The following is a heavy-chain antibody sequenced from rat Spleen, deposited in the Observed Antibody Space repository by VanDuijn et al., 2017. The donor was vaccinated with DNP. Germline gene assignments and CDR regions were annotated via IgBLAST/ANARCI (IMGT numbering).Heavy chain of an antibody. CDR3: TRALGDGD. D-gene: IGHD5-1*01. V-gene: IGHV5-7*01. J-gene: IGHJ2*01. CDR2: ITNTGGST. Sequence: EVQLVESGGGLVQPGRSLKLSCAVSGITFSDHNMAWVRQAPKKSLEWVASITNTGGSTYYPDSVKGRFTISRDNAKSTLYLQMNSLRSEDTATYYCTRALGDGDWGQGVMVTVSS. CDR1: GITFSDHN.